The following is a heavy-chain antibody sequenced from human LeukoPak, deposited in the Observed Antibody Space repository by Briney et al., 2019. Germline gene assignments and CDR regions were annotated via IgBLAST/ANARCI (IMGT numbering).Heavy chain of an antibody. CDR2: IYSGGST. J-gene: IGHJ4*02. Sequence: PGGSLRLSCAASGFTVSSNYMSWVRQAPGKGLEWVSIIYSGGSTYYADSVEGRFTISRDNSKSTLYLQMNSLRAEDTAVYFCVRVGYSYGYGDWNHFDYWGQGTLVTVSS. V-gene: IGHV3-66*02. CDR3: VRVGYSYGYGDWNHFDY. CDR1: GFTVSSNY. D-gene: IGHD5-18*01.